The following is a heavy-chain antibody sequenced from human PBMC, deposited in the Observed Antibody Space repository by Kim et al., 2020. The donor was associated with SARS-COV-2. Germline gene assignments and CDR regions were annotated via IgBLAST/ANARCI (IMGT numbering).Heavy chain of an antibody. J-gene: IGHJ4*02. D-gene: IGHD6-13*01. CDR1: GVSVKTSNW. Sequence: SETLSLTCTVSGVSVKTSNWWTWVRQSPGKGLEWIGEIFHAGGTNYNPFLRSRVTLSIDKSTNQFFLRLTSLTAEDAGYYYCARLAAPGTGEVNYWGQG. CDR3: ARLAAPGTGEVNY. V-gene: IGHV4-4*02. CDR2: IFHAGGT.